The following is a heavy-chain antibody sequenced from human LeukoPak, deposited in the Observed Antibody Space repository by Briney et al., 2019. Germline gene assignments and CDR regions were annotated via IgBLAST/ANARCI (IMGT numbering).Heavy chain of an antibody. CDR3: AVTPGLTTVTRVAFLVWSFDY. V-gene: IGHV1-2*02. D-gene: IGHD4-17*01. Sequence: VASVKVSCKASGYTFTGYYMHWVRQAPGQGLEWMGWINPNSGGTNYAQKFQGRVTMTRDTSISTAYMELSRLRSDDTAVYYCAVTPGLTTVTRVAFLVWSFDYWGQGTLVTVSS. CDR2: INPNSGGT. J-gene: IGHJ4*02. CDR1: GYTFTGYY.